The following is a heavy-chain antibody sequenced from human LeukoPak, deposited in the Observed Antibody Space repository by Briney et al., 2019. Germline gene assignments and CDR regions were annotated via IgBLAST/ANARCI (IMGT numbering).Heavy chain of an antibody. CDR3: ARDTGGYLGN. CDR1: GFTVSSLA. J-gene: IGHJ4*02. V-gene: IGHV3-48*03. D-gene: IGHD5-12*01. CDR2: SGTRSGTK. Sequence: GGSLRLSCAASGFTVSSLAMHWVRQAPGKGLEWVSSSGTRSGTKYYADSVKGRFTISRDNAKNSLDLQMNSLRAEDTAVYYCARDTGGYLGNWGQGTLVTVSS.